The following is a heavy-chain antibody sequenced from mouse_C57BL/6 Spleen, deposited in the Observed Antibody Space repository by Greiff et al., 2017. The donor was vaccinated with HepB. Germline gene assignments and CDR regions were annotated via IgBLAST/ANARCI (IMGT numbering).Heavy chain of an antibody. Sequence: EVQLVESGGDLVKPGGSLKLSCAASGFTFSSYGMSWVRQTPDKRLEWVATISSGGSYTYYPDSVKGRFTISRDNAKNTLYLQMSSLKSEDTAMYYCARHEDSWFAYWGQGTLVTVSA. CDR3: ARHEDSWFAY. V-gene: IGHV5-6*01. J-gene: IGHJ3*01. CDR2: ISSGGSYT. CDR1: GFTFSSYG.